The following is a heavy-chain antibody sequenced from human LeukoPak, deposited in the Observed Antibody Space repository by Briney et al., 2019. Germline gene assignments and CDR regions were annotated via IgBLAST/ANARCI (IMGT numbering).Heavy chain of an antibody. CDR1: GFTFSDFW. CDR3: ARAKRYRYVDY. CDR2: ITQIGSEK. D-gene: IGHD5-18*01. Sequence: GGCLRLSCAASGFTFSDFWMSWVRQAPGKGLEWVANITQIGSEKYYVDSVKGLFTISRDNAKNSLYLQMNSLRAEDTAVYYCARAKRYRYVDYWGQGTLVSVSS. V-gene: IGHV3-7*05. J-gene: IGHJ4*02.